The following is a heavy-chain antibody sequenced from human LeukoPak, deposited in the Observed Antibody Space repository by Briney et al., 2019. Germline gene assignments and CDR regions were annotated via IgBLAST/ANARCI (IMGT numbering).Heavy chain of an antibody. CDR1: GGSFSGYY. CDR3: ARFRDSGHTFDI. V-gene: IGHV4-34*01. Sequence: SETLSLTCAVYGGSFSGYYWNWIRQPPGKGLEWIGEINHSGSTNYNPSLKSRVTISVDTSKNQFSLKLSSVTAADTAVYYCARFRDSGHTFDIWGQGTMVTVSS. CDR2: INHSGST. J-gene: IGHJ3*02. D-gene: IGHD5-12*01.